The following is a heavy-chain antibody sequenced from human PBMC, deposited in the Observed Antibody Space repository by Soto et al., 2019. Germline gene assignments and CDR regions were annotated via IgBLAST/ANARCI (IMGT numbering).Heavy chain of an antibody. V-gene: IGHV3-30-3*01. CDR2: ISHDGINK. CDR3: ARVGSSSWYYRWHYYYGMDV. CDR1: GFTFSSYA. Sequence: QVLLVDSGGGVVQPGRSLRLSCAASGFTFSSYAMNWVRQAPGKGLEWVALISHDGINKYYADSVRGRFTISRDNSKNTLYLQMNSLRAEDTAVYYCARVGSSSWYYRWHYYYGMDVWGQGTTVTVSS. D-gene: IGHD6-13*01. J-gene: IGHJ6*02.